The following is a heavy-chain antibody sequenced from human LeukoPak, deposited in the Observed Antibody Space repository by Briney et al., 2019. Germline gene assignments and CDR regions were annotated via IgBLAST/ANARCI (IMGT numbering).Heavy chain of an antibody. V-gene: IGHV3-66*01. J-gene: IGHJ4*02. CDR2: IYSGGST. Sequence: GGSLRLSWAASGFTVSSNYMSWVRQAPGKGLEWVSVIYSGGSTYYADSVKGRFTISRDNSKNTLYLQMNSLRAEDTAVYYCAYSYGYGALDYWGQGTLVTVSS. CDR3: AYSYGYGALDY. D-gene: IGHD5-18*01. CDR1: GFTVSSNY.